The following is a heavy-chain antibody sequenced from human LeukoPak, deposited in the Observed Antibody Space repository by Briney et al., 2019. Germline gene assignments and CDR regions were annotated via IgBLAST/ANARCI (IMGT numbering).Heavy chain of an antibody. CDR1: GFTFSSYA. J-gene: IGHJ4*02. Sequence: GGSLRLSCAASGFTFSSYAMSWVRQAPGKGLEWVSAISGSGGSTYYADSVKGRFTISRDNSKNTLYLQMNSLRAEDTAVYYCAKGSRLWFGELFLQPPYYFDYWGQGTLVTVSS. D-gene: IGHD3-10*01. CDR3: AKGSRLWFGELFLQPPYYFDY. V-gene: IGHV3-23*01. CDR2: ISGSGGST.